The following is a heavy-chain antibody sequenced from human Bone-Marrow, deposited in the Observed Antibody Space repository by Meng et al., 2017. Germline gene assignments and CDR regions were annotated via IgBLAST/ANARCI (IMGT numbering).Heavy chain of an antibody. CDR3: ARSYGGKV. V-gene: IGHV3-21*04. CDR2: ISSSSSYI. D-gene: IGHD4-23*01. J-gene: IGHJ4*02. CDR1: GFTFSSYS. Sequence: GESLKISCAASGFTFSSYSMNWVRQAPGKGLEWVSPISSSSSYIYYADSVKGRFTISRDNAKNSLYLQMNSLRAEDTALYYCARSYGGKVWGQGTLVTVSS.